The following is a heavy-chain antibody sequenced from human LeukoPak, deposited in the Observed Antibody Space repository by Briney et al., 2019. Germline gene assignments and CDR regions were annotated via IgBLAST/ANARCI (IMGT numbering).Heavy chain of an antibody. J-gene: IGHJ4*02. D-gene: IGHD3-3*01. CDR3: ARSAGYYDFWSGYLH. CDR2: IYPGDSDT. V-gene: IGHV5-51*01. Sequence: GESLKISCKGSGYSFITYWIGWVRQMPGKGLEWMGIIYPGDSDTRYSPSFQGQVTISADKSISTAYLQWSSLKASDTAMYYCARSAGYYDFWSGYLHWGQGTLVTVSS. CDR1: GYSFITYW.